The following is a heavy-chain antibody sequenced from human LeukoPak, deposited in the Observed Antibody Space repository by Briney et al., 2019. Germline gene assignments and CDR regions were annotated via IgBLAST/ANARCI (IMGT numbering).Heavy chain of an antibody. CDR2: ISSSSSTI. D-gene: IGHD5-18*01. V-gene: IGHV3-48*01. J-gene: IGHJ5*02. CDR3: ARVGYRGYSSENWFDP. Sequence: TGGSLRLSCAASGFTFSSYSTNWVRQAPGKGLEWVSYISSSSSTIYYADSVKGRFTISRDNAKNSLYLQMNSLRAEDTAVYYCARVGYRGYSSENWFDPWGQGTLVTVSS. CDR1: GFTFSSYS.